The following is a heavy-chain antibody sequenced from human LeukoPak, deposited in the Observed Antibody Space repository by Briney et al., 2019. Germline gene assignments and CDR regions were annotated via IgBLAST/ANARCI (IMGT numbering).Heavy chain of an antibody. V-gene: IGHV1-69*13. D-gene: IGHD3-22*01. CDR2: IIPIFGTA. J-gene: IGHJ6*02. CDR1: GYTFTSYD. Sequence: ASVKVSCKASGYTFTSYDINWVRQAPGQGLEWMGGIIPIFGTANYAQKFQGRVTITADESTSTAYMEPSSLRSEDTAVYYCARVHYYDSSGYYRDYYYYGMDVWGQGTTVTVSS. CDR3: ARVHYYDSSGYYRDYYYYGMDV.